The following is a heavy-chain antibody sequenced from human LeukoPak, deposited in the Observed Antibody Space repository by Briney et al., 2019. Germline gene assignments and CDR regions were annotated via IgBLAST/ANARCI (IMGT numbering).Heavy chain of an antibody. CDR1: GDSMSTYY. V-gene: IGHV4-4*08. J-gene: IGHJ6*03. D-gene: IGHD5-24*01. Sequence: SETLSLTCTVSGDSMSTYYWTWIRQPPGKGLEWIGYIYNSGSTNYNPSLNSRVTISIDTSKNQFSLKLSSVTAADTAVYYCARDRKMATPTHYYYYYMDVWGKGTTVTVSS. CDR2: IYNSGST. CDR3: ARDRKMATPTHYYYYYMDV.